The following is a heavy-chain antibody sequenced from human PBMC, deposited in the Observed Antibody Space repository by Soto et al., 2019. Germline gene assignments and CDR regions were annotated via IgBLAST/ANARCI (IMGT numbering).Heavy chain of an antibody. CDR1: GFTFSNYV. CDR3: AKDQGSSWYEIDY. V-gene: IGHV3-23*01. CDR2: ISGSGGST. Sequence: EVQLLESGGGLVQPGGSLRLSCAASGFTFSNYVVTWVRQAPGKGLEWVSTISGSGGSTYYADSVKSRFTISRDNSKNTLYLQMNSLRAEDTAVYYCAKDQGSSWYEIDYWGQGTLVTVSS. D-gene: IGHD6-13*01. J-gene: IGHJ4*02.